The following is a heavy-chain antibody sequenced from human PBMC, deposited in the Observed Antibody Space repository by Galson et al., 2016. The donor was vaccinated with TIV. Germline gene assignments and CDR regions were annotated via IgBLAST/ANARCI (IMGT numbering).Heavy chain of an antibody. V-gene: IGHV1-69*10. CDR1: GYTFTSYY. D-gene: IGHD2-21*02. CDR3: ATFAACGGDCYYFDY. CDR2: IIPHVGIA. Sequence: SVKVSCKASGYTFTSYYMHWVRQAPGQGLEWMGGIIPHVGIANYAQRLKGRVTITADKSTNTAYMELSSLRSEDTAMYYCATFAACGGDCYYFDYWGQGTLVTVSS. J-gene: IGHJ4*02.